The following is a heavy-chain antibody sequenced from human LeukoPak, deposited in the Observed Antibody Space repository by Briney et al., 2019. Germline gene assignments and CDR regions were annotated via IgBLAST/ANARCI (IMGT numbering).Heavy chain of an antibody. CDR3: ARGRYCSSTSCYKAFDI. J-gene: IGHJ3*02. D-gene: IGHD2-2*02. CDR1: GFTFSTYW. V-gene: IGHV3-74*01. CDR2: INSEGSRT. Sequence: GGSLRLSCAASGFTFSTYWMYWVRQAPGKGLVWVSRINSEGSRTSYADSVKGRVTISRDNAKSTLYLQMNSLRAEDTAVYYCARGRYCSSTSCYKAFDIWGQGTKVTVSS.